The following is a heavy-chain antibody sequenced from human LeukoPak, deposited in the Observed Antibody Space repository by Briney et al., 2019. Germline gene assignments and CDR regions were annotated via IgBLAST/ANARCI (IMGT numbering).Heavy chain of an antibody. V-gene: IGHV3-74*01. J-gene: IGHJ4*02. CDR3: ARAVRAHPPADF. D-gene: IGHD3-3*01. CDR1: GFSFSSYW. CDR2: INSDGSST. Sequence: GGSLRLSCAASGFSFSSYWMHWVRKAPGKGLEWVSRINSDGSSTTYADSVKGRSSISRDNAKNTLYLHMSSLRAEDTGVYYCARAVRAHPPADFWGQGTLVTVSS.